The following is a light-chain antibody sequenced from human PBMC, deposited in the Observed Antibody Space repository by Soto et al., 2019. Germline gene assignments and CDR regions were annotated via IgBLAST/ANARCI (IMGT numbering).Light chain of an antibody. CDR3: QQYGSSPPGT. V-gene: IGKV3-20*01. J-gene: IGKJ1*01. CDR2: GAS. CDR1: QSVSSSY. Sequence: EIVLTQSPGTLSLSPWERATLSCRASQSVSSSYLAWYQQKPGQAPRLLIYGASSRATGIPDRFSGSGSGTDFTLTISRLEPEDSAVYYCQQYGSSPPGTFGQGTKVAIK.